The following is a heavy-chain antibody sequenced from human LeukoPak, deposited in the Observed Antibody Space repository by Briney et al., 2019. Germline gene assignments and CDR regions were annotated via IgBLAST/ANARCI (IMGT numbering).Heavy chain of an antibody. CDR3: ARDLDDAFDI. D-gene: IGHD1-1*01. CDR1: GFTFSDFW. Sequence: GGSLRLSCAGSGFTFSDFWMTWVRQTPGKGLEWVSSISSSSSHIYYADSVKGRFTISRDNAKNSLYLQMNSLRAEDTAVYYCARDLDDAFDIWGQGTMVTVSS. J-gene: IGHJ3*02. V-gene: IGHV3-21*01. CDR2: ISSSSSHI.